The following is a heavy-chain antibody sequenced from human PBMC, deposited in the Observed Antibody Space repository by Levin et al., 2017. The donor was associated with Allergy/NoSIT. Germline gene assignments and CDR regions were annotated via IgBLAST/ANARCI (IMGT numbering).Heavy chain of an antibody. CDR1: GFSFSDFA. D-gene: IGHD2-15*01. J-gene: IGHJ4*02. CDR3: VRDRAAADV. CDR2: ISSGSSVI. Sequence: GESLKISCAASGFSFSDFAMNWVRQTPRKGLEWLSYISSGSSVIYYADSVKGRFTTSRNDAENSLYLQMSSLRDEDTAVYYCVRDRAAADVWGQGTVVTVSS. V-gene: IGHV3-48*02.